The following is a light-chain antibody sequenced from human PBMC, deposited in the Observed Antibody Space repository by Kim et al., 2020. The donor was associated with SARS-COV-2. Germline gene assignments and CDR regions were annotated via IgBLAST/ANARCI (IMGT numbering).Light chain of an antibody. CDR2: DAS. CDR3: QQYDNVPQS. CDR1: HDINNY. J-gene: IGKJ2*03. Sequence: AYVGDRVTITCQASHDINNYLNWYQQKPGKAPKLLIYDASNLETGVPSRFSGSGSGTDFTFTISSLQPEDIATYYCQQYDNVPQSFGQGTKLEI. V-gene: IGKV1-33*01.